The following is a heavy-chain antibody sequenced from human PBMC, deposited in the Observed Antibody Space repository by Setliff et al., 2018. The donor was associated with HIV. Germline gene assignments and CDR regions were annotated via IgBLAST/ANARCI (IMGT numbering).Heavy chain of an antibody. CDR1: GGSISSSSFY. Sequence: TSETLSLTCIVSGGSISSSSFYWGWIRQPPGKGLEWIGSIHYSEGTYYNESLKSRVTISVATSKKQFSLKLTSVTAADTSLYYCARHQYVAGLIDSWGQGTLVTVS. CDR3: ARHQYVAGLIDS. CDR2: IHYSEGT. J-gene: IGHJ4*02. V-gene: IGHV4-39*01. D-gene: IGHD3-16*01.